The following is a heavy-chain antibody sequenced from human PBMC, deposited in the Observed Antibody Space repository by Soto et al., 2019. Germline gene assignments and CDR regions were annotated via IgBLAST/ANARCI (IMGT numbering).Heavy chain of an antibody. Sequence: SETLSLTCTVSGGSISSYYWSWIRQPPGKGLEWIGYIYYSGSTNYNPSLKSRVTISVDTSKNQFSLKLSSVTAADTAVYYCARKYNWNSWWFDPWGQGTLVTVSS. CDR2: IYYSGST. V-gene: IGHV4-59*01. D-gene: IGHD1-7*01. CDR1: GGSISSYY. J-gene: IGHJ5*02. CDR3: ARKYNWNSWWFDP.